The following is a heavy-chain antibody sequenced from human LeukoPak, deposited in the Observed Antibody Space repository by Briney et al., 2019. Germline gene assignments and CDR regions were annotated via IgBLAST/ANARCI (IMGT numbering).Heavy chain of an antibody. CDR3: ARDVASGWFDP. Sequence: GASVKVSCKASGYTFSSYGLNWVRQAPGQGLEWMGWVNTYNGNTNYAQKLQGRVAMTTDTSTTTAYMELRSLRSDDTAVYYCARDVASGWFDPWGQGTLVTVSS. V-gene: IGHV1-18*01. CDR2: VNTYNGNT. J-gene: IGHJ5*02. D-gene: IGHD6-13*01. CDR1: GYTFSSYG.